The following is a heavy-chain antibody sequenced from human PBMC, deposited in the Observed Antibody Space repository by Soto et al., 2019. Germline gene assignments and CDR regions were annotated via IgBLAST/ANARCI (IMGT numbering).Heavy chain of an antibody. V-gene: IGHV3-11*05. CDR3: ARDHHRYSGYDYVDY. Sequence: GGSLRLSCAASGFTFSDYYMSWIRQAPGKGLEWVSYISSSSYTNYADSVKGRFTTSRDNAKNSLYLQMNSLRAEDTAVYYCARDHHRYSGYDYVDYWGQGTLVTVSS. CDR1: GFTFSDYY. CDR2: ISSSSYT. J-gene: IGHJ4*02. D-gene: IGHD5-12*01.